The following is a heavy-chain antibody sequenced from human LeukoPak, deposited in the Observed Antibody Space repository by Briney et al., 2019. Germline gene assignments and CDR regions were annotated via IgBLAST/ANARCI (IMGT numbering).Heavy chain of an antibody. V-gene: IGHV1-46*01. CDR1: GYTFINYY. Sequence: ASVKVSCKASGYTFINYYMHWVRQAPGQGLEWMGIINPGGGNTIYAQKFQGRVTMTRDTSTSTVYMELSSLRSEDTAVYYCARNALSGGDNWFDPWGQGTLVTVSS. J-gene: IGHJ5*02. D-gene: IGHD3-10*01. CDR3: ARNALSGGDNWFDP. CDR2: INPGGGNT.